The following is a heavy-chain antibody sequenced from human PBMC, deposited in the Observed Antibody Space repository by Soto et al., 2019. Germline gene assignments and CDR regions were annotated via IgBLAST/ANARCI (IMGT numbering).Heavy chain of an antibody. J-gene: IGHJ6*02. CDR3: ARDQTTVRGGYFYYGMDV. D-gene: IGHD4-17*01. CDR1: GFTFSHHA. V-gene: IGHV3-30-3*01. CDR2: ISNDGSGK. Sequence: ESGGGVVQPGRSLRLSCAASGFTFSHHAMYWVRQAPGKGLEWVALISNDGSGKYYADSVKGRLTISRDNSKNTLSLQMEGLRVEDTGVYYCARDQTTVRGGYFYYGMDVWGQGTTVTVSS.